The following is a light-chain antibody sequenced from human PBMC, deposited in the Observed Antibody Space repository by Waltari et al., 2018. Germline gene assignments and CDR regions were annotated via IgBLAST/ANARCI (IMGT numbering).Light chain of an antibody. CDR1: QGISNF. CDR3: QQSYSFPET. J-gene: IGKJ3*01. Sequence: DIQMTQSPSYLSASVGDRVTVTCRASQGISNFLNGYQQKPGKAPKLLIVTASTLQSGVPSRFSGEGSVTEFTLTISSLQPEDFATYYCQQSYSFPETFGPGTKVDV. V-gene: IGKV1-39*01. CDR2: TAS.